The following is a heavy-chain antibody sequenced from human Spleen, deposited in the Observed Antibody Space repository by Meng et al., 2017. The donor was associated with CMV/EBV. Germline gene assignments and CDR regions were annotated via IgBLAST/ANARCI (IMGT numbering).Heavy chain of an antibody. CDR2: IIPMFATV. CDR3: ARDSMDTTMVLDYYGMDV. D-gene: IGHD5-18*01. Sequence: TFTSCGCSWLRQAPGQGLEWMRGIIPMFATVKYAQKFRGRVTITTDEFPSTAYMELTSLRADDTAIYYCARDSMDTTMVLDYYGMDVWGQGTTVTVSS. V-gene: IGHV1-69*05. J-gene: IGHJ6*02. CDR1: TFTSCG.